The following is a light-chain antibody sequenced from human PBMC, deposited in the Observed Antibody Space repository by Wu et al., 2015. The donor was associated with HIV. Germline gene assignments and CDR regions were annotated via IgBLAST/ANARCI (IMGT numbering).Light chain of an antibody. CDR3: QRYGYSSALL. Sequence: EIVLTQSPGTLSLSPGERATLSCRASQSVTSNYLAWYQLKAGQAPRLLIYGASSRATGIPERFSGSGSGTDFTLTISSLEPEDFAMYHCQRYGYSSALLFGGGTKV. CDR1: QSVTSNY. CDR2: GAS. V-gene: IGKV3-20*01. J-gene: IGKJ4*01.